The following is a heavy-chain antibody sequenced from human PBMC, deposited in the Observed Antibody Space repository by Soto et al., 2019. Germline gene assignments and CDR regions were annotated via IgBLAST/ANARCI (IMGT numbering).Heavy chain of an antibody. D-gene: IGHD2-15*01. CDR1: GVTLSGYW. CDR2: IKYDGSEK. CDR3: ATSNCPLY. Sequence: PGGSLRLSCAASGVTLSGYWMNWVRQAPGRGLEWVANIKYDGSEKYYVDSVKGRFTISRDNAKNSLYLQMNSLTVDDTAVYYCATSNCPLYWGQGTLVTVSS. J-gene: IGHJ4*02. V-gene: IGHV3-7*05.